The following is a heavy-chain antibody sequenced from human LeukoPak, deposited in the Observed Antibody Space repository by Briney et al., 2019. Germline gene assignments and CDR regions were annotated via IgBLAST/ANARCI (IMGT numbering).Heavy chain of an antibody. CDR3: ASIQLWTYCFDY. CDR2: IYYSGST. D-gene: IGHD5-18*01. CDR1: GGSISSSSYY. Sequence: PSETLSLTCTVSGGSISSSSYYWGWIRQPPGKGLEWIGSIYYSGSTYYNPSLKSRVTISVDTSKNQFSLKLSSVTAADAAVYYCASIQLWTYCFDYWGQGTLVTVSS. J-gene: IGHJ4*02. V-gene: IGHV4-39*01.